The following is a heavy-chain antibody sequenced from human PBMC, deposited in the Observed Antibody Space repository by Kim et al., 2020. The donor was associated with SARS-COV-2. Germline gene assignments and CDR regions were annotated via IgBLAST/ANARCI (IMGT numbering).Heavy chain of an antibody. V-gene: IGHV3-30*18. CDR3: AKEQKTGYIWGYYYYGM. J-gene: IGHJ6*01. CDR2: ISYDGSNK. CDR1: GFTFSSYG. Sequence: GGSLRLSCAASGFTFSSYGMHWVRQAPGKGLEWVAVISYDGSNKYYADSVKGRFTISRDNSKNTLYLQMNSLRAEDTAVYYCAKEQKTGYIWGYYYYGM. D-gene: IGHD3-16*01.